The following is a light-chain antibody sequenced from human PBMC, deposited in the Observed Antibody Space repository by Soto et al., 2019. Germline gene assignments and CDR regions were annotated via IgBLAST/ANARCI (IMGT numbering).Light chain of an antibody. J-gene: IGKJ1*01. V-gene: IGKV1-39*01. CDR2: GAS. CDR3: QHTFNSPPWT. CDR1: QNIDMY. Sequence: DIHMTQSPSSLSASVGDTVTITCRASQNIDMYLTWYQQKPGKAPRVLISGASNLQSGVPSRFSGSGSGTDFTLTISSLQSEDFASYFCQHTFNSPPWTFGQGTKVDIK.